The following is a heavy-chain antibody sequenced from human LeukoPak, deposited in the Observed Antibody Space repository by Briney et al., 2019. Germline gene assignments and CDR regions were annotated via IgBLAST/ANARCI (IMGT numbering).Heavy chain of an antibody. CDR2: MNPNSGNT. J-gene: IGHJ4*02. D-gene: IGHD2/OR15-2a*01. CDR3: AREDPPSMIEGNFDY. Sequence: GASVKVSCKASGYTFTSSDINWVRQATGQGLEWMGWMNPNSGNTGYAQKFQGRVTMTRDTSMSTAYMDLSNLRSEDTAVYYCAREDPPSMIEGNFDYWGQGTLVTVSS. V-gene: IGHV1-8*01. CDR1: GYTFTSSD.